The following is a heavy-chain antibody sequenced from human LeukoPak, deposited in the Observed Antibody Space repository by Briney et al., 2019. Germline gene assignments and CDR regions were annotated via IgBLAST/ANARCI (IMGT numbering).Heavy chain of an antibody. CDR3: ARGSYSLNDY. Sequence: GGSLRLSCAASGFTFSSYGMHWVRQAPGKGLEWVAVISYDGSNKYYADSVKGRFTISRDNSKNTLYLQMNSLRPEDTAVYYCARGSYSLNDYWGQGTLVTVSS. CDR2: ISYDGSNK. CDR1: GFTFSSYG. D-gene: IGHD3-10*01. V-gene: IGHV3-30*03. J-gene: IGHJ4*02.